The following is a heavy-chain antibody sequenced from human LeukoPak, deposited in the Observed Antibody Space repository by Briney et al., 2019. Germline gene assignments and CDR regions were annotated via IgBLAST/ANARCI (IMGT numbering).Heavy chain of an antibody. J-gene: IGHJ4*02. CDR2: ISGSGGST. CDR3: ASSGYDSSGYYSDY. CDR1: GFTFSSYA. V-gene: IGHV3-23*01. D-gene: IGHD3-22*01. Sequence: GGSLRLSCAASGFTFSSYAMSWVRQAPGKGLEWVSAISGSGGSTYYADSVKGRFTISRDNSKNTLYLQMNSLRAEDTAVYYCASSGYDSSGYYSDYWGQGTLVTVSS.